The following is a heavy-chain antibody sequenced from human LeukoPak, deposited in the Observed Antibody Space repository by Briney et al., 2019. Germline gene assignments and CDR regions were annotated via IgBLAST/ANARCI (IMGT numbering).Heavy chain of an antibody. J-gene: IGHJ5*02. Sequence: TSETLSLTCTVSGGSISSYYWSWIRQPPGKGLEWIGHIYYSGSTNYNPSLKSRVTISVDTSKNQFSLKLSSVTAADTAVYYCARDGGDRFDPWGQGTLVTVSS. CDR1: GGSISSYY. V-gene: IGHV4-59*01. D-gene: IGHD2-21*01. CDR2: IYYSGST. CDR3: ARDGGDRFDP.